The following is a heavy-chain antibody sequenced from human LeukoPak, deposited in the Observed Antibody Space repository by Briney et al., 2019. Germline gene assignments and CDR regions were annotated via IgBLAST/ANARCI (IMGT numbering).Heavy chain of an antibody. Sequence: GASLKISCKGSGYSFTSYWISWVRQMPGKGLEWMGRIDPSDSYTNYSPSFQGHVTISADKSISTAYLQWSSLKASDTAMYYCARPNPPLTMVGPNWFDPWGQGTLVTVSS. J-gene: IGHJ5*02. D-gene: IGHD4/OR15-4a*01. V-gene: IGHV5-10-1*01. CDR3: ARPNPPLTMVGPNWFDP. CDR1: GYSFTSYW. CDR2: IDPSDSYT.